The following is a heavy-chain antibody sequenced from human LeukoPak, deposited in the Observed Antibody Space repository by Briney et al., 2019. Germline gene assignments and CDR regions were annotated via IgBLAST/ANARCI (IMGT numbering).Heavy chain of an antibody. J-gene: IGHJ4*02. D-gene: IGHD6-19*01. CDR2: TFYRSKWYN. CDR3: ARGKAVSGSPTSFFDH. Sequence: SQTLSLTCAISGDGVSSNSASWNWIRRSPSRGLEWLGRTFYRSKWYNDYAVSVKSRITINPDTSKNQLSLQLNSVTSEDTAVYYCARGKAVSGSPTSFFDHWGQGMLVTVSS. CDR1: GDGVSSNSAS. V-gene: IGHV6-1*01.